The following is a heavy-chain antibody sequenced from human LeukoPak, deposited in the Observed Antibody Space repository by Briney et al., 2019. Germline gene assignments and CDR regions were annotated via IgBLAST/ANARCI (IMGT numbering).Heavy chain of an antibody. CDR2: ISSSGSTI. J-gene: IGHJ4*02. V-gene: IGHV3-48*03. Sequence: GGSLRLSCAASGFTFSSYEMNWVRQAPGKGLEWVSYISSSGSTIYYADSVKGRFTISRDNAKNSLYLEMNSLRAEDTAVYYCARTYYDFWSGYYSHEGNPFDYWGQGTLVTVSS. CDR1: GFTFSSYE. D-gene: IGHD3-3*01. CDR3: ARTYYDFWSGYYSHEGNPFDY.